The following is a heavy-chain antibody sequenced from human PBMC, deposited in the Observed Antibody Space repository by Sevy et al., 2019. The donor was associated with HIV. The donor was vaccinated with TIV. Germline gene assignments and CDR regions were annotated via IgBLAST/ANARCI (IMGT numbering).Heavy chain of an antibody. V-gene: IGHV3-33*01. CDR3: ARDGDYGDYRTFDY. CDR1: GFTFSSYG. Sequence: GESLKISCAASGFTFSSYGMHWVRQAPGKGLEWVAVIWYDGSNKYYADSVKGRFTISRDNSKNTLYLQMNSLRAEDTAVYYCARDGDYGDYRTFDYWGQGTLVTVSS. CDR2: IWYDGSNK. D-gene: IGHD4-17*01. J-gene: IGHJ4*02.